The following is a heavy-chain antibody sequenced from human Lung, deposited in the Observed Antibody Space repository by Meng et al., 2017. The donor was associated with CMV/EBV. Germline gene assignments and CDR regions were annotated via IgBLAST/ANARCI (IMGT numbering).Heavy chain of an antibody. J-gene: IGHJ4*02. CDR2: ITPSRGGT. D-gene: IGHD7-27*01. CDR3: VRANLGSADY. V-gene: IGHV1-2*06. CDR1: GYTFTGYY. Sequence: VQLVQTGGEVKKPGASVKGSCKAYGYTFTGYYMHWLRQAPGQGLEWVGRITPSRGGTTYAQKFQGRVTMTRDTSISTAYMELSSLRSDDAAIYYCVRANLGSADYWGQGTLVTVSS.